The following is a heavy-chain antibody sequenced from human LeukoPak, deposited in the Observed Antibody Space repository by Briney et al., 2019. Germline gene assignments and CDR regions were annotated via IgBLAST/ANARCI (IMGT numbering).Heavy chain of an antibody. Sequence: RHGESLKISCKGSGYSFTSYWIAWVRQMPGKGLEWMGIIYPGDSDTKYSPSVQGQVTISADKSISTAYLQWNNLRASDTAIYYCARSTDAFDIWGQGTVVTVSS. CDR1: GYSFTSYW. J-gene: IGHJ3*02. CDR3: ARSTDAFDI. V-gene: IGHV5-51*01. CDR2: IYPGDSDT.